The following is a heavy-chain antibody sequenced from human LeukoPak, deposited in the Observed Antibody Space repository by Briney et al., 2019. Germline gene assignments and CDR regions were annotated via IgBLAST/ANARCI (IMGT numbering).Heavy chain of an antibody. Sequence: GGSLRLSCAASGFTFSSYLMTWVRPAPGRGLEWVSVIVGSGGSTDYADSVKGRFTISRNNSKNTLYLQMNSLRADDTAVYYCARYCSGVSCYSGLNYWGQGTLVTVSS. V-gene: IGHV3-23*01. CDR2: IVGSGGST. J-gene: IGHJ4*02. D-gene: IGHD2-15*01. CDR3: ARYCSGVSCYSGLNY. CDR1: GFTFSSYL.